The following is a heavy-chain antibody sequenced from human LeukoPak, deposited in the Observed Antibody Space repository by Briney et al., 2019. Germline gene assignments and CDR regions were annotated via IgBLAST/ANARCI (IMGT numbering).Heavy chain of an antibody. J-gene: IGHJ3*02. CDR1: GGSISSSSYY. V-gene: IGHV4-61*05. CDR3: ARLRYDILTGYYTAAFDI. Sequence: ASETLSLTCTVSGGSISSSSYYWSWIRQPPGKGLEGIGYIYYSGSTNYNPSLKSRVTISVDTSKNQFSLKLSSVTAADTAVYYCARLRYDILTGYYTAAFDIWGQGTMVTVSS. D-gene: IGHD3-9*01. CDR2: IYYSGST.